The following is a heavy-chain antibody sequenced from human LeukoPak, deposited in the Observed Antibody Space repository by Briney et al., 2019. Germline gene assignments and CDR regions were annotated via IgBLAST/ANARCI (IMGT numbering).Heavy chain of an antibody. CDR1: GGSISSYY. D-gene: IGHD5-12*01. J-gene: IGHJ4*02. CDR2: IYYSGST. V-gene: IGHV4-59*12. Sequence: PSETLSLTCTVSGGSISSYYWSWIRQPPGKGLEWIGYIYYSGSTNYNPSLKSRVTISVDTTKNQFSLKLSSVTAADTAVYYRASGESGYSGYDYYTSWGQGTLVTVSS. CDR3: ASGESGYSGYDYYTS.